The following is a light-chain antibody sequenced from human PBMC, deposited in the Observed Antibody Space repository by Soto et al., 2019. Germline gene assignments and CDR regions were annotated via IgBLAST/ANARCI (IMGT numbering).Light chain of an antibody. CDR3: QQYNKCPLT. Sequence: EIRMTQSPGTLSASPGERATLSCSASQSVSSNLAWYQQKPGQAPRLLIYAVSTRATGIPARFSGRVSGPEFALKISSLQSEDFSVYYCQQYNKCPLTLCQGSKVEIK. V-gene: IGKV3-15*01. J-gene: IGKJ1*01. CDR1: QSVSSN. CDR2: AVS.